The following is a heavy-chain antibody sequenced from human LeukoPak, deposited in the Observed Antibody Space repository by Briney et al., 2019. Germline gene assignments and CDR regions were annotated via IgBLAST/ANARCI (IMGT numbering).Heavy chain of an antibody. D-gene: IGHD4-17*01. V-gene: IGHV4-59*01. CDR3: ARLKDYDDLRGWFDP. CDR1: GGSISSYY. Sequence: PSETLSLTCSVSGGSISSYYWSWIRQPPGKGLEWIGYIHYSGSTNYNPSLKSRVTISVDTPKNQFSLNLSSVTAADTAVYYCARLKDYDDLRGWFDPWGQGTLVTVSS. J-gene: IGHJ5*02. CDR2: IHYSGST.